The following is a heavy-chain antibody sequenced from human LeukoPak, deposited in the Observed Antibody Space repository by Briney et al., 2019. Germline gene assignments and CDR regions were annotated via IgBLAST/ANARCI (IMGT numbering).Heavy chain of an antibody. J-gene: IGHJ5*01. CDR2: INGGGGDT. Sequence: GGSLRLSCAASGFTFSRYATTWVRQAPGKGLEWVSSINGGGGDTYYAGSVKGRFTISRDNSKDTLYLQMTGLRAEDTAVYYCAKDQDSSLSEFFGWFDSWGQGTLVTVSS. CDR1: GFTFSRYA. CDR3: AKDQDSSLSEFFGWFDS. D-gene: IGHD6-19*01. V-gene: IGHV3-23*01.